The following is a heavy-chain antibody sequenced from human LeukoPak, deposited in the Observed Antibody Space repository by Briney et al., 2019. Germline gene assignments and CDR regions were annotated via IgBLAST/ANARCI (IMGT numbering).Heavy chain of an antibody. J-gene: IGHJ4*02. V-gene: IGHV4-39*01. CDR1: GDSISSNTFY. CDR2: IYYSGNT. Sequence: SETLSLTCTVSGDSISSNTFYWGWIRQPRGKGLEWIGSIYYSGNTYYNPSLKSRVTISVDTSKNQFSLKLSSVPAADTAVYYCARVTGIAVAGTYYRGQGTLVTVSS. D-gene: IGHD6-19*01. CDR3: ARVTGIAVAGTYY.